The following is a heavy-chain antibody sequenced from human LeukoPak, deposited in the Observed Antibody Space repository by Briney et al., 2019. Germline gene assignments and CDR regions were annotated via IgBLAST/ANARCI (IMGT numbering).Heavy chain of an antibody. J-gene: IGHJ4*02. CDR3: ARLYCSSNSCYRSLDY. V-gene: IGHV4-39*01. CDR1: GGSISSSSYY. D-gene: IGHD2-2*02. CDR2: IYYSGST. Sequence: SETLSLTCTVSGGSISSSSYYRGWIRQPPGKGLERIGSIYYSGSTYYNPSLKSRVTISVDTSKNQFSLKLSSVTAADTAVYYCARLYCSSNSCYRSLDYWGQGTLVTVSS.